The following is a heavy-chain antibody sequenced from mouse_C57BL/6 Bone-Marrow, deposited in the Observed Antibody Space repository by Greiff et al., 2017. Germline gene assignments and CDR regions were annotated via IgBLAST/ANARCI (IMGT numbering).Heavy chain of an antibody. V-gene: IGHV5-4*03. CDR2: ISDGGSYT. Sequence: DVKLVESGGGLVKPGGSLKLSCAASGFTFSSYAMSWVRQTPEKRLEWVATISDGGSYTYYPDNVKGRFTISRDNAKNNLYLQMSQLKSEDTAMYYCARHGSSTLDYWGQGTTLTVSS. CDR1: GFTFSSYA. J-gene: IGHJ2*01. CDR3: ARHGSSTLDY. D-gene: IGHD1-1*01.